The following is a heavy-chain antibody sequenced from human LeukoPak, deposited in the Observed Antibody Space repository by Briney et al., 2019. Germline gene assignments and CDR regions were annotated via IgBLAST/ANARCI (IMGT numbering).Heavy chain of an antibody. J-gene: IGHJ4*02. D-gene: IGHD1-1*01. V-gene: IGHV4-4*02. CDR1: GDSISNDNW. Sequence: TSETLSLTCAVSGDSISNDNWWSWVRQSPGKGLEWIGEIYHRGITNSNPSLKSRVTISVDKSKNQFSLKLSSVTAADTALYYCARDGGWNDDPPLDYWGQGTLVTVSS. CDR2: IYHRGIT. CDR3: ARDGGWNDDPPLDY.